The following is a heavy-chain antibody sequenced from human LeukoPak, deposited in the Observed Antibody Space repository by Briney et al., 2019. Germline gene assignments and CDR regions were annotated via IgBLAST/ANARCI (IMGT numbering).Heavy chain of an antibody. CDR1: GFTFSSYA. Sequence: GGSLRLSCAASGFTFSSYAMHWVRQAPGKGLEWVAVISYDGSNKYYADSVKGRFTISRDNSKNTLYLQMNSLRAEDTAVYYCCITLGYWGQGTLVTVSS. CDR2: ISYDGSNK. CDR3: CITLGY. D-gene: IGHD3-10*01. J-gene: IGHJ4*02. V-gene: IGHV3-30-3*01.